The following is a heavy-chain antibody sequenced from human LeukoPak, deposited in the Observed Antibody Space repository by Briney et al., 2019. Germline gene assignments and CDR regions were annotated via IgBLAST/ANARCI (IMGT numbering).Heavy chain of an antibody. CDR2: ISSSSSYI. D-gene: IGHD1-26*01. Sequence: PGGSLRLSCAASGFTFSSYEMNWVRQAPGKGLEWVSSISSSSSYIYYADSVKGRFTISRDNAKNSLYLQMNSLRAEDTAVYYCARAIVGATTRVFDYWGQGTLVTVSS. V-gene: IGHV3-21*01. CDR1: GFTFSSYE. CDR3: ARAIVGATTRVFDY. J-gene: IGHJ4*02.